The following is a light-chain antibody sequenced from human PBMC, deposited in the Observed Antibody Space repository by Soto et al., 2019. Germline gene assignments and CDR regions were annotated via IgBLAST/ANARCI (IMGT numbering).Light chain of an antibody. V-gene: IGLV2-14*01. J-gene: IGLJ2*01. Sequence: QSALTQPASVSGSPGRSTTISCTGTSSDVGGYNYVSWYQQHPGKAPKLMIYDVSNRPSGVSNRFSGSKSGNTASLTISGLQAEDEADYYCSSYTSSSTVVFGGGTQLTVL. CDR1: SSDVGGYNY. CDR3: SSYTSSSTVV. CDR2: DVS.